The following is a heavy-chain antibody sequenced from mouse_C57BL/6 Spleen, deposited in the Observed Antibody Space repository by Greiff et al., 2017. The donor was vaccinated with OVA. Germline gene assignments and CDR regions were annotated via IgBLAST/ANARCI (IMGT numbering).Heavy chain of an antibody. Sequence: EVNVVESGEGLVKPGGSLKLSCAASGFTFSSYAMSWVRQTPEKRLEWVAYISSGGDYIYYADTVKGRFTISRDNARNTLYLQMSSLKSEDTAMYYCTRDYYGTLWFAYWGQGTLVTVSA. CDR2: ISSGGDYI. D-gene: IGHD1-1*01. CDR3: TRDYYGTLWFAY. V-gene: IGHV5-9-1*02. CDR1: GFTFSSYA. J-gene: IGHJ3*01.